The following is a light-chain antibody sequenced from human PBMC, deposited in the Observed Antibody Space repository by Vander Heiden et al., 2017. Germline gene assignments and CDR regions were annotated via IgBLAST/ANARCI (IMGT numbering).Light chain of an antibody. Sequence: QSALTQPASVSGSPGQSLTISCTGTGSDVGGYNYVSWYQQHPGKAPKVMIYGVSNRPSGISNRFSGSKSGNTASLTISGLQAEDEADYYCTSYTSASTLVFGGGTKLTLL. CDR2: GVS. J-gene: IGLJ2*01. CDR3: TSYTSASTLV. CDR1: GSDVGGYNY. V-gene: IGLV2-14*03.